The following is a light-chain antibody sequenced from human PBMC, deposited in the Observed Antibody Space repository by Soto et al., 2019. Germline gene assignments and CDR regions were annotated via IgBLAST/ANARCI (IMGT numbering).Light chain of an antibody. CDR2: STN. CDR3: LLYYGGVHV. V-gene: IGLV7-43*01. J-gene: IGLJ1*01. CDR1: TGAVTSGYY. Sequence: QTVVTQAPSLTVSPGGTVTLTCGSSTGAVTSGYYPNWFQQKPGQAPRPLIYSTNNKYSWTPARFSGSLLGGKAALTLSRVQPEDEADYYCLLYYGGVHVFGTGTKLTVL.